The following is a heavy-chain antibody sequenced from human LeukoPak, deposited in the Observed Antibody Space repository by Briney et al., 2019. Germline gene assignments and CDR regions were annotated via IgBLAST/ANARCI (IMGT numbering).Heavy chain of an antibody. CDR2: ISSSSSTI. J-gene: IGHJ4*02. D-gene: IGHD3-22*01. Sequence: PGGSLSLSCAASGFTFSSYSMNWVRQAPGQGLEWVSFISSSSSTIYYADSVKGRFTISRDNAKNSLYLQMNSLRAEDTAVYYCARGRGYYYDSSGPNYFDYWGQGTLVTVSS. CDR1: GFTFSSYS. V-gene: IGHV3-48*04. CDR3: ARGRGYYYDSSGPNYFDY.